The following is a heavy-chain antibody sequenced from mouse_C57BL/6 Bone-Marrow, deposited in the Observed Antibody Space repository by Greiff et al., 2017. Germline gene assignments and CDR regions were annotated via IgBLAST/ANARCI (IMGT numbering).Heavy chain of an antibody. J-gene: IGHJ4*01. V-gene: IGHV1-54*01. CDR1: GYAFTNYL. Sequence: QVQLKESGAELVRPGTSVKVSCKASGYAFTNYLIEWVKQRPGQGLEWIGVINPGSGGTNYNEKFKGKATLTADKSSSTAYMQLSSLTSEDSAVDFCARWRLPGVSHYYAMDYWGQGTSVTVSS. CDR3: ARWRLPGVSHYYAMDY. CDR2: INPGSGGT. D-gene: IGHD2-2*01.